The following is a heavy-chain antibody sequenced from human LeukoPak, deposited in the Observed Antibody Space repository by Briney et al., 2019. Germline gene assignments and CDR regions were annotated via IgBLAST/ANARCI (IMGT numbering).Heavy chain of an antibody. V-gene: IGHV4-59*02. CDR3: ARLSTYYDFWSPLDY. D-gene: IGHD3-3*01. CDR2: VSYSGGT. Sequence: SETLSLTCAVSGASVSSHYWSWIRQPPGKGLEWIGYVSYSGGTNYNPSLKSRVTISLDTSKDQFSLRLNSVTAADTAVYYCARLSTYYDFWSPLDYWGQGALVTVSS. CDR1: GASVSSHY. J-gene: IGHJ4*02.